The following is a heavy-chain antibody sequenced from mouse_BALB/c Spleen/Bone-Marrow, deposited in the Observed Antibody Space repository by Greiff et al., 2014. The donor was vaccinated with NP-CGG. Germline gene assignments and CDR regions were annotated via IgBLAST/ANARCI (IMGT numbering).Heavy chain of an antibody. CDR3: ATYYRYDRRFAY. V-gene: IGHV14-3*02. CDR1: GFNIKDTY. D-gene: IGHD2-14*01. Sequence: VQLQQSGAELVKPGASVKLSCTASGFNIKDTYMHWVKQRPEQGLEWIGRIDPANGNTKYDPKFQGKATITADTSSNTAYLQLSGLTSEDTAVYYCATYYRYDRRFAYWGQGTLVTVSA. CDR2: IDPANGNT. J-gene: IGHJ3*01.